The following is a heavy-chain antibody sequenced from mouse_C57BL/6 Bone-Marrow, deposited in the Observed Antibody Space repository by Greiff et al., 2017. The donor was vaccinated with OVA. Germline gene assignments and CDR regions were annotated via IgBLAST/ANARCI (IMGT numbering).Heavy chain of an antibody. D-gene: IGHD2-4*01. CDR3: ARNRDYDSY. J-gene: IGHJ3*01. CDR2: IYPRSGNT. CDR1: GYTFTSYG. Sequence: VHLVESGAELARPGASVKLSCKASGYTFTSYGISWVKQRTGQGLEWIGEIYPRSGNTYYNEKFKGKATLTADKSSSTAYMELRSLTSEDSAVYFCARNRDYDSYWGQGTLVTVSA. V-gene: IGHV1-81*01.